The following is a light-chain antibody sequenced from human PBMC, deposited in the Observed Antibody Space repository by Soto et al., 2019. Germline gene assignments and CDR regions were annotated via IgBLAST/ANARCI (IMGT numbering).Light chain of an antibody. Sequence: EIVMTQSPAALSVSPGERATLSCRASQSVSDNLAWYQQKPGQATRLLIFGTSTRATGIPARFSGSGSGTEFTLTISSLQSEDFAVYYCQQYKNWPPWTFGQGTKVEIK. CDR1: QSVSDN. J-gene: IGKJ1*01. CDR2: GTS. V-gene: IGKV3-15*01. CDR3: QQYKNWPPWT.